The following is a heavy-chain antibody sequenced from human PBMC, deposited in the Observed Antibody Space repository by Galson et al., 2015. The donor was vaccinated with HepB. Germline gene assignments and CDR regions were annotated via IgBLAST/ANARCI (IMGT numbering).Heavy chain of an antibody. J-gene: IGHJ4*02. CDR3: ARAPGWFGELPDY. CDR1: GYTFTSYA. V-gene: IGHV1-3*01. D-gene: IGHD3-10*01. Sequence: SVKVSCKASGYTFTSYAMHWVRQAPGQRLEWMGWINAGNGNTKYSQKFQGRVTITRDTSASTAYMELSSLRSEDTAVYYCARAPGWFGELPDYWGQGTLGTVYS. CDR2: INAGNGNT.